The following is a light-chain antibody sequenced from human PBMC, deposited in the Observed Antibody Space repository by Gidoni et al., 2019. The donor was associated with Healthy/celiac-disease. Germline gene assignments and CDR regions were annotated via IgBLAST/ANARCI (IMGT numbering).Light chain of an antibody. V-gene: IGLV1-40*01. J-gene: IGLJ2*01. CDR3: QSYDSSLSGHVV. CDR2: GNS. Sequence: QSVLTQPPSVAGTPGPGGTISCTGSSSNLGAGYEVHWYQQLPGTAPKRLIYGNSNRPSGVPDRFSGSKSGTSASLAITGLQAEDEADYYCQSYDSSLSGHVVFGGGTKLTVL. CDR1: SSNLGAGYE.